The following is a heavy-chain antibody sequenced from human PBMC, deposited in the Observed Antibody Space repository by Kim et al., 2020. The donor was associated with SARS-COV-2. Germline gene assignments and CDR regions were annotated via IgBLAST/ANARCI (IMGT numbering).Heavy chain of an antibody. CDR2: IDYTGNT. D-gene: IGHD2-15*01. V-gene: IGHV4-39*01. CDR3: ARLQPGVGGGSWFDP. CDR1: GGSISSGNYY. Sequence: SETLSLTCTVSGGSISSGNYYWGWVRQPPGKGLEWIASIDYTGNTYFNPSLRSRVTVSVDTSKNHFSLKLRSVTASDTAVYYCARLQPGVGGGSWFDP. J-gene: IGHJ5*02.